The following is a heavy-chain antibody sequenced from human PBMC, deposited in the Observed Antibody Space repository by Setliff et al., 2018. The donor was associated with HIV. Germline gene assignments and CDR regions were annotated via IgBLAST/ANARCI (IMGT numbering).Heavy chain of an antibody. CDR3: ARDPLRISDRFNFYFGMDV. CDR1: GYTFTTYG. D-gene: IGHD3-3*01. CDR2: ISTYSDET. V-gene: IGHV1-18*01. Sequence: ASVKVSCKPSGYTFTTYGLSWVRQAPGQGLEWMGWISTYSDETSYAQNLQGRVTMTTDTSTSTAYMELRSLRSEDTAVYYCARDPLRISDRFNFYFGMDVWGQGTTVTVSS. J-gene: IGHJ6*02.